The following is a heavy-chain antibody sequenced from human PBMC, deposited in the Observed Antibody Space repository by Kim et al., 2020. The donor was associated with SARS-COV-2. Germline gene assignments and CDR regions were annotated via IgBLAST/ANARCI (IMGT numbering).Heavy chain of an antibody. D-gene: IGHD3-16*02. J-gene: IGHJ4*02. CDR3: ARVIWGTYRYTDY. V-gene: IGHV7-4-1*02. Sequence: YAQAFTRRFVFSVDTSVTTAYLQLSSLEAEDTALYYCARVIWGTYRYTDYWGQGTLVTVSS.